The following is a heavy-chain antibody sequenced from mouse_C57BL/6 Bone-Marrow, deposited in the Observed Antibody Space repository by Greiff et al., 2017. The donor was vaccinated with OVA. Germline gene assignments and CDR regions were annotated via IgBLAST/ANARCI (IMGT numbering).Heavy chain of an antibody. J-gene: IGHJ4*01. Sequence: EVQLQQSGAELVKPGASVKLSCKASGYTFTDYYMNWVKQSPGKSLEWIGEINPTNGGTSYNQKFKGKATLTVDKSSSTAYMELRSLTSEDSAVSYGETGVYDCGSSYDLWYAMDYWGQGTSVTVSS. CDR3: ETGVYDCGSSYDLWYAMDY. CDR2: INPTNGGT. D-gene: IGHD1-1*01. V-gene: IGHV1-26*01. CDR1: GYTFTDYY.